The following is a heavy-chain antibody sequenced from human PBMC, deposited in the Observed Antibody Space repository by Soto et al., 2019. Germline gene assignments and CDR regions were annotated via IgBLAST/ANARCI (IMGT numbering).Heavy chain of an antibody. CDR2: MNPGSGDT. Sequence: ASVKVSCKASGYSFTNNDVTWVRQATGQGLEWMGWMNPGSGDTGYAQKFQGRVTMTRDISIATAYMELSSLRSDDTATYYCARMATFGSLNWFDPWGQGTLVTVSS. CDR3: ARMATFGSLNWFDP. V-gene: IGHV1-8*01. D-gene: IGHD3-16*01. J-gene: IGHJ5*02. CDR1: GYSFTNND.